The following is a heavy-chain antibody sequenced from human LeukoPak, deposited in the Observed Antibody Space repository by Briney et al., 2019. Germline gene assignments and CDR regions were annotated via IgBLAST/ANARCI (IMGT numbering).Heavy chain of an antibody. D-gene: IGHD1-20*01. CDR2: IIPIFGTA. Sequence: SVKVSCKASGGTFSSYAISWVRQAPGQGLEWMGRIIPIFGTANYAQKFQGRVTITTDESTSTAYMELSSLRSEDTAVYYCARAPTLHITGTLKFDYWGQGTLVTVSS. CDR3: ARAPTLHITGTLKFDY. CDR1: GGTFSSYA. J-gene: IGHJ4*02. V-gene: IGHV1-69*05.